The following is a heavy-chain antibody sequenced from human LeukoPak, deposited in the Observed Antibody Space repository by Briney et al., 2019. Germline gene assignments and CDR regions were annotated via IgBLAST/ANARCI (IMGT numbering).Heavy chain of an antibody. CDR1: GFTVSSYY. V-gene: IGHV3-66*01. CDR2: IYSDGST. J-gene: IGHJ4*02. D-gene: IGHD6-13*01. Sequence: GGSLRLSCAASGFTVSSYYMSWVRLAPGKGLEWVSVIYSDGSTYYADSVRGRFTISRNNSKNTLYLQVSSLRVEDTAVFYCVRDNGAAASIWGQGTLVTVSS. CDR3: VRDNGAAASI.